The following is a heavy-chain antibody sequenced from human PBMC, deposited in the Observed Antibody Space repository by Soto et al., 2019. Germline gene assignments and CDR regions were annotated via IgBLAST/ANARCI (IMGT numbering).Heavy chain of an antibody. CDR3: ARGGQMFDYYYVMDV. CDR2: ISTDGSST. Sequence: EMQLVESGGGLVKPGGSLRISCAASGFTFSNYWMHWVRQTPGKGLVWVSRISTDGSSTWYADSVKGRFTISRDSAKNTWYLKMSSLRAEDTAVYYGARGGQMFDYYYVMDVWAKGPQSPSP. D-gene: IGHD3-10*02. V-gene: IGHV3-74*01. CDR1: GFTFSNYW. J-gene: IGHJ6*02.